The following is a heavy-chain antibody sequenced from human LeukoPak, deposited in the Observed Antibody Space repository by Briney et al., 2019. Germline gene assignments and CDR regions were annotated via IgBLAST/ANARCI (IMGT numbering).Heavy chain of an antibody. CDR3: ARGLQWDLQAFDI. Sequence: SETLSLTCTVSGVSTSSDYWSWIRHPHAQRREWIGYVSYGVNTNYNPTLKCRVPISVDTSKNQCSLKLSSVTAADTAVYYCARGLQWDLQAFDIWGQGTMVTVSS. CDR1: GVSTSSDY. J-gene: IGHJ3*02. V-gene: IGHV4-59*01. D-gene: IGHD1-26*01. CDR2: VSYGVNT.